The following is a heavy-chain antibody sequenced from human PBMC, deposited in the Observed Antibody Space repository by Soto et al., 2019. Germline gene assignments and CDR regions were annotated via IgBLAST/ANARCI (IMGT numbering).Heavy chain of an antibody. J-gene: IGHJ4*02. V-gene: IGHV3-23*01. CDR1: GFTFSSYA. CDR3: TKDHVGAFSSSIAARRAYYFDY. Sequence: GGSLRLSCAASGFTFSSYAMSWVRQAPGKGLEWVSAISGSGGSTYYADSVKGRFTISRDNSKNTLYLQMNSLRAEDTAVYYCTKDHVGAFSSSIAARRAYYFDYWGQGTLVTVSS. D-gene: IGHD6-6*01. CDR2: ISGSGGST.